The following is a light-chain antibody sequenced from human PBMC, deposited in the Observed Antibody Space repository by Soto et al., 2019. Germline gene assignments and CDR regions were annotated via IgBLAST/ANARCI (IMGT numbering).Light chain of an antibody. CDR2: EGS. V-gene: IGLV2-23*01. J-gene: IGLJ3*02. CDR3: CSYAGNRV. Sequence: QSALTQPASVSGSPGQSITISCTGTSSDVATFNLVSWYQQHPGKAPQLIIYEGSKRPSGVSNRFSASKSGNTASLTISGLQAEDEAHYSCCSYAGNRVVGGGTKVTVL. CDR1: SSDVATFNL.